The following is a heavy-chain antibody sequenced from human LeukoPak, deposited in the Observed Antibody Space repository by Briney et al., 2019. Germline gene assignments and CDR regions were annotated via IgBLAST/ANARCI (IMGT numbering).Heavy chain of an antibody. D-gene: IGHD6-6*01. Sequence: GESLKISCKGSGYSFTSYWIGWVRQMPGKGLEWMGIIYPGDSDTRYSPSFQGQVTISADKSISTAYLQWSSLKASDTAMYYCARLWGSSSSGFYNWFDPWGQGTLVTVSS. J-gene: IGHJ5*02. CDR2: IYPGDSDT. V-gene: IGHV5-51*01. CDR3: ARLWGSSSSGFYNWFDP. CDR1: GYSFTSYW.